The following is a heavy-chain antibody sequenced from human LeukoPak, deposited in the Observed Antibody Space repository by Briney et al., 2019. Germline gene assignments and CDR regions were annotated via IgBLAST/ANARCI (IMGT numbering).Heavy chain of an antibody. CDR3: AREGPRGNSQFDY. CDR1: GFTFSSYG. V-gene: IGHV3-33*08. D-gene: IGHD2/OR15-2a*01. J-gene: IGHJ4*02. CDR2: IWYDGSNK. Sequence: GGSLRLSRAASGFTFSSYGMHWVRQAPGKGLEWVALIWYDGSNKYYADSVKGRLTISRDNSKNTLYLQMSSLRAEDTAVYYCAREGPRGNSQFDYWGQGTLVTVSS.